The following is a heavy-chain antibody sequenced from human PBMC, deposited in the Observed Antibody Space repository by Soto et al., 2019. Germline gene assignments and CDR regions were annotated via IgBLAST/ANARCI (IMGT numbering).Heavy chain of an antibody. CDR3: AGGQYYFDY. CDR2: ISYDGSNK. J-gene: IGHJ4*02. Sequence: QVQLVESGGGVVQPGRSLRLSCAASGFPFSSYGMHWVRQAPGKGLEWVAHISYDGSNKHYTDSVKGRFTISSDNSKNMLYLQMSSLRAEDTAVYYCAGGQYYFDYCGQGTRVSVSS. V-gene: IGHV3-30*03. CDR1: GFPFSSYG. D-gene: IGHD2-15*01.